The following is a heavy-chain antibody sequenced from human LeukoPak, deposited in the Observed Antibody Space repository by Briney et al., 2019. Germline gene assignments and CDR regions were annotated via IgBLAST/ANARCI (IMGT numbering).Heavy chain of an antibody. Sequence: PGGSLRLSCAASGFTFSLHYMGWVRQTPGKGLEWVANIKEDGTDTFYVDSVKGRFTISKDNAKNSVYLQMNSLRAEDTAVYYCAKTLGCSGGTCSLYYFDYWGQGTLVTVSS. V-gene: IGHV3-7*01. CDR3: AKTLGCSGGTCSLYYFDY. J-gene: IGHJ4*02. CDR1: GFTFSLHY. D-gene: IGHD2-15*01. CDR2: IKEDGTDT.